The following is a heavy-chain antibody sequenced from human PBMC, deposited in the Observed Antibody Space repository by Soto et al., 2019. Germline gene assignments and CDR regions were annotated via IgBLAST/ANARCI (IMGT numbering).Heavy chain of an antibody. V-gene: IGHV4-31*03. CDR3: ARDEAASGTYFDY. Sequence: QVQLQESGPGLVKPSQTLSLTCTVSGGSISSGGYYWSWIRQHPGKGLEWIGYIYYSGSTYYNPSLRSRVTISLDTSKNQFSLKLSSVTAADTAVYYWARDEAASGTYFDYWGQGTLVTVSS. J-gene: IGHJ4*02. CDR1: GGSISSGGYY. D-gene: IGHD6-13*01. CDR2: IYYSGST.